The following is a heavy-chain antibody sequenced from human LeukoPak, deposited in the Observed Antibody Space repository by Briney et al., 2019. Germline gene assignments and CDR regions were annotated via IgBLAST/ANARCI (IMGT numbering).Heavy chain of an antibody. D-gene: IGHD3-10*01. CDR3: ARPTFDFVSGSKDEGAFDI. CDR2: TFHGEYDT. V-gene: IGHV5-51*01. Sequence: GESLSISWQCSDYNFMTYGIAWVRPMPGKGLEFMGITFHGEYDTRYSPSFQGQVTVSADKSISTAYLQLTSLKPSDTAIYYCARPTFDFVSGSKDEGAFDIWGQGTMVTVPS. J-gene: IGHJ3*02. CDR1: DYNFMTYG.